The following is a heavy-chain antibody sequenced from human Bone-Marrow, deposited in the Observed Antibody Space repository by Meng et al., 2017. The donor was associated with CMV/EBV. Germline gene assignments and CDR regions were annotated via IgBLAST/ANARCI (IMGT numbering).Heavy chain of an antibody. CDR1: GYTFTGYY. D-gene: IGHD3-3*01. Sequence: ASVKVSCKASGYTFTGYYIYWVRQAPGQGLEWMGWINPNSGGTSYAQKFQGRVTMTRDTSISTAYMELSRLRSDDTAVYYCARDPSLRRFLEWLLDYWGQGTRVTGSS. CDR2: INPNSGGT. CDR3: ARDPSLRRFLEWLLDY. V-gene: IGHV1-2*02. J-gene: IGHJ4*02.